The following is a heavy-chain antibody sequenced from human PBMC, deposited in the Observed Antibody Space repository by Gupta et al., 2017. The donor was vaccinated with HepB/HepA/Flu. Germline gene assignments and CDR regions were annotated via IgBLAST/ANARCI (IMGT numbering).Heavy chain of an antibody. Sequence: EVQLVESGGDLVQPGGSLRLSCAASGFTFSDHYMDWVRLIPGEGLAWVGRIRNKVNGYTTEYAASVKDRFPVSRDDSKNSLYLQMNTLKTDDTAVYYCVGGRTGSVFDYWGQGTLVTVSS. CDR3: VGGRTGSVFDY. CDR1: GFTFSDHY. CDR2: IRNKVNGYTT. V-gene: IGHV3-72*01. J-gene: IGHJ4*02. D-gene: IGHD1-14*01.